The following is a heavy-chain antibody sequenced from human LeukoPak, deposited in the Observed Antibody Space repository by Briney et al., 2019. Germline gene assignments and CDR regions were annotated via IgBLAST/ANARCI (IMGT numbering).Heavy chain of an antibody. D-gene: IGHD6-19*01. V-gene: IGHV3-30*02. CDR1: GFTFSSYG. J-gene: IGHJ4*02. CDR3: AKVEASGIAVAGTQGSFFDS. CDR2: IRYDESNK. Sequence: GGSLRLSCAASGFTFSSYGMHWVRQAPGKGLEWLASIRYDESNKYYADSLKGRFTISRDNSRDTLYLQMNSLRAEDTAVYYCAKVEASGIAVAGTQGSFFDSWGQGTLVTVSS.